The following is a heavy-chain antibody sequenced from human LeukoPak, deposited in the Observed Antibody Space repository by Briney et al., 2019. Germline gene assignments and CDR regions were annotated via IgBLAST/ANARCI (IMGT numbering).Heavy chain of an antibody. CDR3: ARDAPSSGWGDY. CDR1: GYTFTGYY. V-gene: IGHV1-2*02. CDR2: INPNSGGT. J-gene: IGHJ4*02. Sequence: ASVKVSCKASGYTFTGYYMHWLRQAPGQGLEWMGWINPNSGGTNYAQKFQGRVTMTRDTSISTAYMELRSLRSDDTAVYYCARDAPSSGWGDYWGQGTLVSVFS. D-gene: IGHD6-19*01.